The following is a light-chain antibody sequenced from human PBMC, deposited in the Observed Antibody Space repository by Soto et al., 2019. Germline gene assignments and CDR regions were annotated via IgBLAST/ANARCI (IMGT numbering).Light chain of an antibody. CDR2: EVR. V-gene: IGLV2-14*01. Sequence: QSVLTQPPSASGSPGQSVTISCTGTSSDVGGYNFVSWYQQHPDKAPKLMIYEVRNRPSGVSDRFSGSKSVNTATLTISGLQAEDEADYYCSSYTTSSTRVFGTGTKGT. J-gene: IGLJ1*01. CDR1: SSDVGGYNF. CDR3: SSYTTSSTRV.